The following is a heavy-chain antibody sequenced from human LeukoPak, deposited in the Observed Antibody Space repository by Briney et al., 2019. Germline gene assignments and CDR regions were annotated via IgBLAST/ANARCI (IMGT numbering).Heavy chain of an antibody. Sequence: SVKVSCKASGGTFSSYAISWVRQAPGQGLEWMGGIIPIFGTANYAQKFQGRVTITADESTSTAYMELSGLRSEDTAVYYCARAYYDSTGELYYMDVWGKGTTVTVSS. CDR2: IIPIFGTA. V-gene: IGHV1-69*01. J-gene: IGHJ6*03. CDR3: ARAYYDSTGELYYMDV. CDR1: GGTFSSYA. D-gene: IGHD3-22*01.